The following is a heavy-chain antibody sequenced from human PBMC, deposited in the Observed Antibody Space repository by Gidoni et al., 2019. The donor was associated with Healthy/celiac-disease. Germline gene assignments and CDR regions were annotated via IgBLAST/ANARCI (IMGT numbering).Heavy chain of an antibody. Sequence: QVQLQQWGAGLLTPSETLSLTCAVYGGSFSGYYWRWIRQPPLKGREWIGEINHSGSTNYNPSLKSRVTISVDTSKNHFSLKLSSVTAADTAVYYCARGRDYVWGSYRYPALDYWGQGTLVTVSS. J-gene: IGHJ4*02. V-gene: IGHV4-34*01. CDR2: INHSGST. D-gene: IGHD3-16*02. CDR3: ARGRDYVWGSYRYPALDY. CDR1: GGSFSGYY.